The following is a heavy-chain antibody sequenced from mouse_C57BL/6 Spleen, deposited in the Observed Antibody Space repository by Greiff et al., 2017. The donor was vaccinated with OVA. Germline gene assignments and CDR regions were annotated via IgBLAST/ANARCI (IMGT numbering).Heavy chain of an antibody. V-gene: IGHV1-64*01. CDR2: IHPNSGST. D-gene: IGHD2-4*01. J-gene: IGHJ3*01. CDR1: GYTFTSYW. CDR3: ALYDYDGAWFAY. Sequence: QVQLKQPGAELVKPGASVKLSCKASGYTFTSYWMHWVKQRPGQGLEWIGMIHPNSGSTKYNEKFKGKATLTADKSSSTAYMQLNSLTSEDSAVYFCALYDYDGAWFAYWGQGTLVTVSA.